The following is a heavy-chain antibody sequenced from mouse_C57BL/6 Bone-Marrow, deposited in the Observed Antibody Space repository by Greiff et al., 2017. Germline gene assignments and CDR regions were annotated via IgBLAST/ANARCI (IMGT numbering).Heavy chain of an antibody. J-gene: IGHJ2*01. CDR2: IWSGGST. CDR1: GFSLTSYG. D-gene: IGHD2-4*01. Sequence: QVQLQQSGPGLVQPSQSLSITCTASGFSLTSYGVHWVRQSPGKGLEWLGVIWSGGSTDYNAAFISRLSISKDNSKSQVYFKMNSLQADDTAIYYCARDGGYYDYDDFAYWGQGTTLTVSS. CDR3: ARDGGYYDYDDFAY. V-gene: IGHV2-2*01.